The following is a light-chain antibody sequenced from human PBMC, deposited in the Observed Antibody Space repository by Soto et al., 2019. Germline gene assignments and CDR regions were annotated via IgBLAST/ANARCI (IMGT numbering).Light chain of an antibody. CDR2: DVT. CDR3: YSYTSRGTYV. Sequence: QSVLTQPASVSGSPGQSITISCIGTSSDIGAFNFVYWYQQHPGEAPKLMLYDVTNRPSGVSTRFSGSKSGNTASLTIAGLQAEDEADYYCYSYTSRGTYVFGTGTKLTVL. V-gene: IGLV2-14*03. J-gene: IGLJ1*01. CDR1: SSDIGAFNF.